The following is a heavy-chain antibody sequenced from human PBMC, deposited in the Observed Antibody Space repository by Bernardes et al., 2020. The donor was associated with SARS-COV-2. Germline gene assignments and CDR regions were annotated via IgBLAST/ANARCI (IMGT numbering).Heavy chain of an antibody. Sequence: GGSLLLSCAASGPTFSSSAMSWVRQAPGQALAWVSLISGRGGTKYYADSVKGRFTISRDNSKNTLYLQMNSLSGDDTAVYYCAKGREYNNGYFDPWGKGTPVTVSS. CDR1: GPTFSSSA. CDR2: ISGRGGTK. CDR3: AKGREYNNGYFDP. D-gene: IGHD2-8*01. V-gene: IGHV3-23*01. J-gene: IGHJ5*02.